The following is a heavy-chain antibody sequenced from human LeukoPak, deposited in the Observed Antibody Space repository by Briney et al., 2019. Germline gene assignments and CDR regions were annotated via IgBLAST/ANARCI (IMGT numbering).Heavy chain of an antibody. J-gene: IGHJ4*02. Sequence: PGESLRLSCAASGFTFNNYAMSRVRQAPGKGLEWVSGVTPGGNIPYYADSVKGRFTISRDNSNNTLYLQMGSLRAADTALYYCAKDIWLVSSGFQTFDLWGQGTLVTVSS. D-gene: IGHD3-22*01. V-gene: IGHV3-23*01. CDR3: AKDIWLVSSGFQTFDL. CDR2: VTPGGNIP. CDR1: GFTFNNYA.